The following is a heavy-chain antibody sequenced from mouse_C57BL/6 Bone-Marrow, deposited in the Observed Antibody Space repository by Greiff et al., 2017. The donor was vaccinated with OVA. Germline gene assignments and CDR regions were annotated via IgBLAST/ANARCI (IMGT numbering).Heavy chain of an antibody. CDR2: IDPATGRT. J-gene: IGHJ3*01. V-gene: IGHV14-3*01. D-gene: IGHD2-3*01. CDR3: SRHDMPWFAN. CDR1: GFNITHSY. Sequence: EVQLQESVAELVRPGASVKLSCTASGFNITHSYMHWVKQIPEQGLEWLGRIDPATGRTNYAPKFQGQAIIPADKSSNTAYLQLSSLTSEDTAVYYCSRHDMPWFANWGQGTLVTVSA.